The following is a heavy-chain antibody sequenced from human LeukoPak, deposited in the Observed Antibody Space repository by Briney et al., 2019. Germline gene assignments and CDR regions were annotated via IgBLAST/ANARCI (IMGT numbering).Heavy chain of an antibody. J-gene: IGHJ5*02. CDR1: GYSISSGYY. CDR2: IYHSGST. CDR3: ARVTYFVDP. D-gene: IGHD3-10*01. Sequence: SETLSLTCTVSGYSISSGYYWGWIQQPPGKGLEWIGSIYHSGSTYYNPSLKSRVTISVDTSKNQFSLKLSSVTAADTAVYYCARVTYFVDPWGQGTLVTVSS. V-gene: IGHV4-38-2*02.